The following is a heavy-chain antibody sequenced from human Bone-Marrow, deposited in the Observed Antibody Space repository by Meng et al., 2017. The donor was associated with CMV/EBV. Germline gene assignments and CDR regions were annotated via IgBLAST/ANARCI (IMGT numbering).Heavy chain of an antibody. J-gene: IGHJ3*02. CDR1: GFTFSSYA. V-gene: IGHV3-30-3*01. CDR3: ARDFAHYCSSTSCTNDAFDI. CDR2: ISYDGSNK. D-gene: IGHD2-2*01. Sequence: LSLTCAASGFTFSSYAMHWVRQAPGKGLEWVAVISYDGSNKYYADSVKGRFTISRDNSKNTLYLQMNSLRAEDTAVYYCARDFAHYCSSTSCTNDAFDIWGQGTMVTVSS.